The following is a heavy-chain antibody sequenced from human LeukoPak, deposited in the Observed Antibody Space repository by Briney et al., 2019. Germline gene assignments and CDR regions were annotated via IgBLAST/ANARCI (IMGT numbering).Heavy chain of an antibody. J-gene: IGHJ4*02. CDR1: GYTFTRYG. CDR3: ARVGKYYYGSGRPDY. D-gene: IGHD3-10*01. CDR2: ISAYNGNT. V-gene: IGHV1-18*04. Sequence: ASVKVSCKASGYTFTRYGISWGRQAPGQGLEWMGWISAYNGNTNYAQKLQGRVTMTTDTSTSTAYMELRSLRSDDTAVYYCARVGKYYYGSGRPDYWGQGTLVTVSS.